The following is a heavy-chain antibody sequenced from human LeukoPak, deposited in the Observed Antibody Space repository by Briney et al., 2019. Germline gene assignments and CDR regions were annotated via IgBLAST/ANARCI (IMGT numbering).Heavy chain of an antibody. Sequence: SETLSLTCTVSGGSLSYSYWSWIRQPPGKGLEWIGYIYYSGSTNYNPSLKSRVTISVDTSKNQFSLKLSSVAAADTAVYYCARLGYCSGGSCLMSFDYWGQGTLVTVSS. CDR1: GGSLSYSY. CDR3: ARLGYCSGGSCLMSFDY. D-gene: IGHD2-15*01. J-gene: IGHJ4*02. CDR2: IYYSGST. V-gene: IGHV4-59*08.